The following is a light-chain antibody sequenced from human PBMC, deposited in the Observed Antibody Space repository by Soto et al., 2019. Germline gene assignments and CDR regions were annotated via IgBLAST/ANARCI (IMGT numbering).Light chain of an antibody. CDR1: ESISNN. V-gene: IGKV3-15*01. J-gene: IGKJ2*01. CDR3: QQYHQWPSNYP. Sequence: EIVLTQSPATLSVSPGERATLSCRASESISNNLAWFRQKPGQAPRLLIYDASTRATDTPARFSGSGSGTEFTFTISSLQSEYFALFYCQQYHQWPSNYPFGQGTQLEIK. CDR2: DAS.